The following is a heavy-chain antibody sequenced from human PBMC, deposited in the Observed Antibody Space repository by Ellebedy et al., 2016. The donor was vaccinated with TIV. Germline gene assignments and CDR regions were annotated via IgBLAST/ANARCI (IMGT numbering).Heavy chain of an antibody. Sequence: MPSETLSLTCTVSGGSVSSSTYYWAWIRQPPGKGLEYIGSVYYSGSPYYNPSFKSRVTLSADTSKNQFSLNLRTVTAADTAVYYCARTDPWQPIDDWGQGILVSVSS. CDR2: VYYSGSP. CDR1: GGSVSSSTYY. V-gene: IGHV4-39*01. D-gene: IGHD2-21*02. J-gene: IGHJ4*02. CDR3: ARTDPWQPIDD.